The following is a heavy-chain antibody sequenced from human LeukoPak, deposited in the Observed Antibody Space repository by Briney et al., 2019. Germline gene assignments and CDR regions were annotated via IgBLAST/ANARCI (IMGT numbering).Heavy chain of an antibody. J-gene: IGHJ4*02. V-gene: IGHV3-49*03. CDR3: TRDKAAPMGYY. Sequence: GGSLRLSCTASGFTFGDYAMSWFRQAPGKGLEWVGFIRSKAYGGTTEYAASVKGRFTISRDDSKSIAYLQMNSLKTEDTAVYCCTRDKAAPMGYYWGQGTLVTVSS. CDR2: IRSKAYGGTT. D-gene: IGHD2-15*01. CDR1: GFTFGDYA.